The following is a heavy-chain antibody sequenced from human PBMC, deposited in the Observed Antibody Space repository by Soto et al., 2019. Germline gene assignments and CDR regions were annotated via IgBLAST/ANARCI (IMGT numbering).Heavy chain of an antibody. J-gene: IGHJ4*02. CDR1: GYTFTGYY. V-gene: IGHV1-2*02. D-gene: IGHD2-21*02. Sequence: GASVKVSCKASGYTFTGYYMHWLRQAPGQGLEWMGWINPNSGGTNYAQKFQGRVTMTRDTSISTAYMELSRLRSDDTAVYYCARTRQVGDLVDYWGQGTLVTVSS. CDR2: INPNSGGT. CDR3: ARTRQVGDLVDY.